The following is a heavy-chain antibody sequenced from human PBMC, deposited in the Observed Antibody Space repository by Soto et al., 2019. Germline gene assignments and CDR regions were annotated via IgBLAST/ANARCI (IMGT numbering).Heavy chain of an antibody. V-gene: IGHV4-34*01. J-gene: IGHJ5*02. CDR1: GVSFSGYY. D-gene: IGHD3-10*01. Sequence: SETLSLTCAVSGVSFSGYYLTWIRQSPGKGLEWIGEINPSGATTKNPSLGSRVTMSVDISKKQFSLNLTSVTAADTAMYFCARRERYYGSPGWFDPWGPGTLVTVSS. CDR3: ARRERYYGSPGWFDP. CDR2: INPSGAT.